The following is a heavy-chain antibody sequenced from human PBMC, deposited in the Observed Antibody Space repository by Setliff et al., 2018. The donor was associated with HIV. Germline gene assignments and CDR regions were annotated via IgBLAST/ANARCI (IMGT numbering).Heavy chain of an antibody. D-gene: IGHD4-17*01. Sequence: ASETLSLTCSVSGASMSSGRFSYNWIRQPAGKGLQWIGHIYTTGVTDYNPSLKSRVTISLDTSKNQISLNLTSVTGADTAVYYCARKSMVTTEPLRYWGQGILVTVSS. J-gene: IGHJ4*02. CDR1: GASMSSGRFS. CDR3: ARKSMVTTEPLRY. CDR2: IYTTGVT. V-gene: IGHV4-61*09.